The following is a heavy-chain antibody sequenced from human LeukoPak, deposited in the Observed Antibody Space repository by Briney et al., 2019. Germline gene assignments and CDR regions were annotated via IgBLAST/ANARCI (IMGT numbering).Heavy chain of an antibody. J-gene: IGHJ5*02. CDR2: ISWNSGSM. Sequence: GGSLRLSCAASGFSFDDYAMHWVRHAPGKGLEWVAGISWNSGSMDYVDSVKGRFTISRDNAKNSVYLQMNNVRAEDTAVYYCARTWIHEAYNWFDPWGQGTLVTVSS. CDR1: GFSFDDYA. CDR3: ARTWIHEAYNWFDP. D-gene: IGHD5-18*01. V-gene: IGHV3-9*01.